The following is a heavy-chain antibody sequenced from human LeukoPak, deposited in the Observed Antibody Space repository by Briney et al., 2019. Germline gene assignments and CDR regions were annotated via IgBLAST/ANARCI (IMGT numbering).Heavy chain of an antibody. Sequence: SETLSLTCTVSGGSISGYYWNWIRQPPGEGLGWIGRIFDTGSTDYNPSLKSRVTISVDTSKNQFAMKLTSVTAADTAVYYCARGGTATYYNGDVWGQGTTVTVSS. V-gene: IGHV4-59*01. CDR1: GGSISGYY. CDR3: ARGGTATYYNGDV. J-gene: IGHJ6*02. D-gene: IGHD2-15*01. CDR2: IFDTGST.